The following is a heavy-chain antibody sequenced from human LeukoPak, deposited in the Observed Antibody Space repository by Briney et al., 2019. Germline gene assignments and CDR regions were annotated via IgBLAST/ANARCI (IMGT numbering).Heavy chain of an antibody. J-gene: IGHJ4*02. CDR1: GFTFSSYA. D-gene: IGHD3-22*01. CDR3: VKAPQYYYDSSGFYSN. V-gene: IGHV3-64D*09. Sequence: GGSLRLSCSASGFTFSSYATHWVRQAPGKGLEYVSAISSNGGSTYYADSVKGRFTISRDNSKNTLYLQMSSLRAEDTAVYYCVKAPQYYYDSSGFYSNWGQGTLVTVSS. CDR2: ISSNGGST.